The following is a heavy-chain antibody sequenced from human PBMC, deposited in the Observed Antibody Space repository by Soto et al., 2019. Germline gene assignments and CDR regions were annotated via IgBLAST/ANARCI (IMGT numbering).Heavy chain of an antibody. J-gene: IGHJ6*02. V-gene: IGHV1-69*06. CDR2: MIPIFGTA. CDR3: ETSRGIVVVVAATFGGYYYYGMDV. CDR1: GSTLSSYA. D-gene: IGHD2-15*01. Sequence: WVNVSWEASGSTLSSYASSGVRQAPGQGLEWMGGMIPIFGTADYAQKFQGRVTITAGKSTSTAYRELSSLRSEDTAVYYCETSRGIVVVVAATFGGYYYYGMDVWGQGTTVTVSS.